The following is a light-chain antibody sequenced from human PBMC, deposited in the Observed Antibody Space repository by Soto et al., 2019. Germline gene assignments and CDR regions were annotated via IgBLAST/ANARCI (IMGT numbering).Light chain of an antibody. CDR1: QDITNR. J-gene: IGKJ4*01. Sequence: DIHMTQSPSSLSASVGDRVTITCQASQDITNRLNWYQWKPGKAPTLLIYDAANLETGVPSRFSGSGSGTTFLFTISSLQPEDIATYFCQHYHDLPLTFGGGTKVEIK. CDR2: DAA. V-gene: IGKV1-33*01. CDR3: QHYHDLPLT.